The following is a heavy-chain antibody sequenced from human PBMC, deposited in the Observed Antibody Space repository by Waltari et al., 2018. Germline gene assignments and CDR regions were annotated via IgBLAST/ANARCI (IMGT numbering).Heavy chain of an antibody. V-gene: IGHV1-45*02. D-gene: IGHD6-13*01. CDR1: GYTFTYRY. J-gene: IGHJ3*02. CDR2: ITPFNGNT. CDR3: ATQRAAGPAGAFDI. Sequence: QMQLVQSGAEVKKTGSSVKVSCKASGYTFTYRYLHWVRQAPGQALEWMGWITPFNGNTNYAQKFQDRVTITRDRSMSTAYMELSSLRSEDTAMYYCATQRAAGPAGAFDIWGQGTMVTVSS.